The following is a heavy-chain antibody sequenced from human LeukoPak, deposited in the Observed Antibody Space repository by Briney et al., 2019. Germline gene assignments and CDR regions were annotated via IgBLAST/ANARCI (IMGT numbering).Heavy chain of an antibody. CDR2: INPNSGGT. D-gene: IGHD3-10*01. J-gene: IGHJ3*02. Sequence: ASVKVSCKASGYTFTGYYMHWVRQAPGQGLEWMGWINPNSGGTNYAQKFQGRVTMTRDTSISTAYMELSRLRSDDTAVYYCARRWFGELSDAFDIWGHGTLVTVSS. CDR1: GYTFTGYY. V-gene: IGHV1-2*02. CDR3: ARRWFGELSDAFDI.